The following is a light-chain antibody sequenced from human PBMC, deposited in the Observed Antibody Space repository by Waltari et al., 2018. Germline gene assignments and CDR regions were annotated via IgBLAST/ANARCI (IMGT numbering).Light chain of an antibody. CDR1: QGISSY. CDR2: ARS. J-gene: IGKJ3*01. CDR3: QQVNSYPFT. V-gene: IGKV1-9*01. Sequence: IQLTQSPSSLSASVGDRVTITCRASQGISSYLAWYQQKPGKAPKLLIYARSTLLNGVPSMFSGSGFVTDFTLTISSLQPEDFATYYCQQVNSYPFTFGPGTTVDIK.